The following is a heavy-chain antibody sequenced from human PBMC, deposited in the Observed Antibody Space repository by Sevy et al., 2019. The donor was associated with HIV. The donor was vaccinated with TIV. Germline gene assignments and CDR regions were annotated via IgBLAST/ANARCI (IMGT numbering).Heavy chain of an antibody. CDR1: GGSISSGDYY. J-gene: IGHJ5*02. Sequence: SETLSLTCTVSGGSISSGDYYWSWIRQPPGKGLEWIGYNYYSGSTYYNPSLKSRVTISVDTSKNQFSLKLSSVTAADTAVYYCARDLWGYCSGGSCYSSHNWFDPWGQGTLVTVSS. D-gene: IGHD2-15*01. CDR2: NYYSGST. CDR3: ARDLWGYCSGGSCYSSHNWFDP. V-gene: IGHV4-30-4*01.